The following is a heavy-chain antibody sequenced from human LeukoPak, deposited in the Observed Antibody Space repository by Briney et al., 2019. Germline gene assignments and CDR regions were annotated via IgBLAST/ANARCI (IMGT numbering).Heavy chain of an antibody. Sequence: PEGSLRLSCAASGFDFSSYWMTWVRQAPEKGLEWVASINQDGSDNRYVDSVKGRFTISRDNAKNSLYLQMDTLRAEDTALYYCARGRGSFESWGQGSLVTVSS. CDR3: ARGRGSFES. J-gene: IGHJ4*02. D-gene: IGHD3-10*01. CDR1: GFDFSSYW. CDR2: INQDGSDN. V-gene: IGHV3-7*01.